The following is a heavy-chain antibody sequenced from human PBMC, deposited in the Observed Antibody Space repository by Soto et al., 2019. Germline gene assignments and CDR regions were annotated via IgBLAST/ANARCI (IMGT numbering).Heavy chain of an antibody. D-gene: IGHD3-10*01. J-gene: IGHJ4*02. CDR2: ISSSSSTI. CDR1: GDTFSSYS. CDR3: ARWFGQFHFDY. Sequence: PGGSLRLSRAASGDTFSSYSMNWVRQAPGKGLEWVSYISSSSSTIYYADSVKGRFTISRDNAKNSLYLQMNSLRAEDTAVYYCARWFGQFHFDYWGRGTLVTVSS. V-gene: IGHV3-48*01.